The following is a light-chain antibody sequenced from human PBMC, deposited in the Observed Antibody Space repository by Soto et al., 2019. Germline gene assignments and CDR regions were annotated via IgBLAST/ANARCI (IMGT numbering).Light chain of an antibody. CDR1: QSVNSN. J-gene: IGKJ1*01. CDR3: QQYGRSPTT. CDR2: GAS. Sequence: SQCPDTRLKYPKGRAKLTSGASQSVNSNLAWYQQKPGQAPRLLIYGASSRATGIPDRFSGSGSGTDFTLTISRLEPEDFAVYYCQQYGRSPTTFGQGTKVDIK. V-gene: IGKV3-20*01.